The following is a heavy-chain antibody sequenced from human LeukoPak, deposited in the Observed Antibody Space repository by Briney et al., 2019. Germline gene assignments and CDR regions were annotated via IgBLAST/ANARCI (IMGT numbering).Heavy chain of an antibody. CDR3: ARGVVAAAGTYYYYYGMDV. J-gene: IGHJ6*02. V-gene: IGHV3-74*01. D-gene: IGHD6-13*01. CDR2: IDTDGSDT. Sequence: GGSLRLSCVASGFAFNSYWMHWVRQAPGKGLVWVSRIDTDGSDTTHADSVKGRFTISRDNAKNSLYLQMNSLRAEDTAVYYCARGVVAAAGTYYYYYGMDVWGQGTTVTVSS. CDR1: GFAFNSYW.